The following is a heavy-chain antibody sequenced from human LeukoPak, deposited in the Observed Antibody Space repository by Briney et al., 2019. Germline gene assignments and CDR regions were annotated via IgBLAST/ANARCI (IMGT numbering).Heavy chain of an antibody. D-gene: IGHD6-19*01. J-gene: IGHJ4*02. V-gene: IGHV1-8*01. CDR3: ATATIAVAASIDY. CDR1: GYSFTSYD. CDR2: MNPNSGHT. Sequence: ASVKVSCKASGYSFTSYDIHWVRPAAGHGLEWMGWMNPNSGHTGHAQKFQGRVTMTGDTSMTTAYMELSGLTSEDTAMYYCATATIAVAASIDYWGQGTLVTVSS.